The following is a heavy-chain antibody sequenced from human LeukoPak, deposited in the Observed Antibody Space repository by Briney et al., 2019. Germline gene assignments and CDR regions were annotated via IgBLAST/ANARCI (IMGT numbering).Heavy chain of an antibody. CDR1: GYTFTSYY. Sequence: ASVKVSCKASGYTFTSYYMHWVRQAPGRGLEWMGIINPSGGSTSYAQKFQGRVTMTRDTSTSTVYMELSSLRSEDTAVYYCARDGPLDAFDIWGQGTMVTVSS. J-gene: IGHJ3*02. CDR2: INPSGGST. CDR3: ARDGPLDAFDI. V-gene: IGHV1-46*01.